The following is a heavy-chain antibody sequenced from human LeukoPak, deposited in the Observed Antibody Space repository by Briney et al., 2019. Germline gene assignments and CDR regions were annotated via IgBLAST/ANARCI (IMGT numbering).Heavy chain of an antibody. D-gene: IGHD6-13*01. CDR3: ARSYSSSWYRVDV. J-gene: IGHJ6*02. Sequence: KVSCKVSGYTLTELSMHWVRQMPGKGLEWMGIIYPGDSDTRYSPSFQGQVTISADKSISTAYLQWSSLKASDTAMYYCARSYSSSWYRVDVWGQGTTVTVSS. V-gene: IGHV5-51*01. CDR2: IYPGDSDT. CDR1: GYTLTELS.